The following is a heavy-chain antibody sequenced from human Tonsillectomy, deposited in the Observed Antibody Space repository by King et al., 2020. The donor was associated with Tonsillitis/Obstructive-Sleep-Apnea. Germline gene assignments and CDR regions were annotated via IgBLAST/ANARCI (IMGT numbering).Heavy chain of an antibody. CDR2: ISYDGSNK. D-gene: IGHD2-2*02. CDR3: ARDPEGSSSYTYYYYDMDV. Sequence: QVQLQESGGGVVQPGRSLRLSCAASGFPFSSYAMHWVRQAPGKGLEWVAVISYDGSNKYYADSVKGRFTISRDNSKNTLYLQMNSLRAEETAVYYCARDPEGSSSYTYYYYDMDVWGKGTTVTVSS. J-gene: IGHJ6*03. V-gene: IGHV3-30*04. CDR1: GFPFSSYA.